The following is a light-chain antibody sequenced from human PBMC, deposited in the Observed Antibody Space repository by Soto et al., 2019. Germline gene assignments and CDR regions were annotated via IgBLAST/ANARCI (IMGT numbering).Light chain of an antibody. Sequence: EIAMTPSPATLSVSPGERAPFXXRASQSVSSNLAWYQQKPGQAPRLXIYGASIRATGIPDRFSGSGSGTDFTLTISRLESEDFAVYYCQQYGNLLWTFGQGTKVDIK. CDR1: QSVSSN. J-gene: IGKJ1*01. CDR2: GAS. CDR3: QQYGNLLWT. V-gene: IGKV3D-15*01.